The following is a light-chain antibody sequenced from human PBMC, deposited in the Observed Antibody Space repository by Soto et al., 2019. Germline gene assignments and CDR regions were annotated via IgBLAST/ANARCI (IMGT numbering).Light chain of an antibody. CDR3: FSYTSSGTYV. J-gene: IGLJ1*01. CDR1: SSDVGNYKY. V-gene: IGLV2-14*01. CDR2: EVS. Sequence: QSVLTELASVSVSRGQSITISCTGTSSDVGNYKYVSCYQQHPGKAPKLMIYEVSNRPSGVSNRFSGSKSGNTASLTISGLQAEDETDYYCFSYTSSGTYVFGTGTKVTVL.